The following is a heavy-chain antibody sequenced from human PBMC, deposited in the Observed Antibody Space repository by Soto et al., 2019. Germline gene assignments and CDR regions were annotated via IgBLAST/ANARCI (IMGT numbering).Heavy chain of an antibody. CDR1: GLTFSSFG. J-gene: IGHJ4*02. CDR2: ISYDGSNK. Sequence: GGSLRLSCAASGLTFSSFGMHWVRQAPGKGLEWVAVISYDGSNKYYADSVKGRFTISRDNSKNTLYLQMNSLRAEDTAVYYCAKDIRIKQQLLLVLAYWGQGTLVTVSS. V-gene: IGHV3-30*18. D-gene: IGHD6-13*01. CDR3: AKDIRIKQQLLLVLAY.